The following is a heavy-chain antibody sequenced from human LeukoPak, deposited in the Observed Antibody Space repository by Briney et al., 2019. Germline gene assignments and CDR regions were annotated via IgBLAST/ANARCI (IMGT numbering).Heavy chain of an antibody. J-gene: IGHJ4*02. CDR2: IRSKAYGGTT. Sequence: SLRLSCTASGFTFGDYAMSWVRQAPGKGLEWVGFIRSKAYGGTTEYAASVKGRFTISRDDSKSIAYLQMNSLKTEDTAVYYCTRDRHVLRYFDWLPDYWGQGTLVTVSS. CDR1: GFTFGDYA. CDR3: TRDRHVLRYFDWLPDY. D-gene: IGHD3-9*01. V-gene: IGHV3-49*04.